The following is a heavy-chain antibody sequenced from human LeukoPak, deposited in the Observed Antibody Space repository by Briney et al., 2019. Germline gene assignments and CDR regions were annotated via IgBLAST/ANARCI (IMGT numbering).Heavy chain of an antibody. CDR1: GYIFTSYG. D-gene: IGHD3-10*01. Sequence: ASVKVSRKASGYIFTSYGITWVRQAPGQGLEWMGWISADNGNTNYAQKLQGRVTMTTDTSTSTAYMELRSLRSDDTAVYYCARDPGHGSGSFPLDYWGQGTLVTVSS. CDR2: ISADNGNT. J-gene: IGHJ4*02. V-gene: IGHV1-18*01. CDR3: ARDPGHGSGSFPLDY.